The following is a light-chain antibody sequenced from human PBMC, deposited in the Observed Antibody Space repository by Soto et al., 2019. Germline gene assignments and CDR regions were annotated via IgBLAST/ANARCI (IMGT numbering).Light chain of an antibody. CDR2: AAS. CDR3: QHANSFPLT. J-gene: IGKJ4*01. V-gene: IGKV1D-12*01. CDR1: QGISRW. Sequence: DIQMTQSPSSVSASVGDRVTITCRASQGISRWLAWYQQKPGKAHKLLIYAASSLQSEVPSRFSGSGSRTVFTLTNSSLQPEYFASYYCQHANSFPLTFAGGTNVEIK.